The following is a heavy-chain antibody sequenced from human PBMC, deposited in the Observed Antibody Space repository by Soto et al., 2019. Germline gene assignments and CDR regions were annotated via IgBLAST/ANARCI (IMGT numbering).Heavy chain of an antibody. V-gene: IGHV4-59*08. CDR3: ARHGLRAYSDYVYFDY. CDR1: GGSISSYC. CDR2: IYYSGST. Sequence: SVTLSLTCTVAGGSISSYCWSWIRQPPGKGLEWIGYIYYSGSTNYNPSLKSRVTISVDTSKNQFSLKLSSVTAADTAVYYCARHGLRAYSDYVYFDYWGQGTLVTVSS. J-gene: IGHJ4*02. D-gene: IGHD4-17*01.